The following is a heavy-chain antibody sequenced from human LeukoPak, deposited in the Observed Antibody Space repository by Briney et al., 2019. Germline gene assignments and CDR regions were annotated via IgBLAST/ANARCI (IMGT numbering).Heavy chain of an antibody. CDR2: IKQDGSEK. CDR1: GFTFSSYW. CDR3: ASAIFGVIINPFDY. Sequence: PGGSLRLSCAASGFTFSSYWMSWVRQAPGKGLEWVANIKQDGSEKYYVDSVKGRFTISRDNAKNSLYLQMNSLRAEDTAVYYCASAIFGVIINPFDYWGQGTLVTVSS. V-gene: IGHV3-7*01. D-gene: IGHD3-3*01. J-gene: IGHJ4*02.